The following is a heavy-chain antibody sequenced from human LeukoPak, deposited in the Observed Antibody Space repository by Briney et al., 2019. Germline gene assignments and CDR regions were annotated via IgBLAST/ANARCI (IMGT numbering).Heavy chain of an antibody. V-gene: IGHV1-2*02. J-gene: IGHJ4*02. CDR3: ARDITLPEWLFQGYYFDY. Sequence: GASVKVSCKASGYTFTGYYMHLVRQAPGQGLEWMGWINPNSGGTNYAQKFQGRVTMTRDTSISTAYMELSRLRSDDTAVYYCARDITLPEWLFQGYYFDYWGQGTLVTVSS. D-gene: IGHD3-3*01. CDR2: INPNSGGT. CDR1: GYTFTGYY.